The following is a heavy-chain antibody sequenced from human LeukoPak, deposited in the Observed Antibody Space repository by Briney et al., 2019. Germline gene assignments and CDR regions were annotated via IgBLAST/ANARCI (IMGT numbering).Heavy chain of an antibody. Sequence: SGGSLRLSCAASGFTFSDHYMDWVRQAPGKGLEWVGRTRNKANSYTTEYAASVKGRFTISRDDSKNSLYLQMNSLRAEDTAVYYCAKAVRGYSYGYSGLIPTTFDYWGQGTLVTVSS. J-gene: IGHJ4*02. CDR2: TRNKANSYTT. CDR1: GFTFSDHY. CDR3: AKAVRGYSYGYSGLIPTTFDY. V-gene: IGHV3-72*01. D-gene: IGHD5-18*01.